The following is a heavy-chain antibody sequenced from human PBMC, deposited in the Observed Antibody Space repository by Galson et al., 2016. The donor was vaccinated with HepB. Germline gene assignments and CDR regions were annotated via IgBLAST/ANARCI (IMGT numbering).Heavy chain of an antibody. J-gene: IGHJ4*02. D-gene: IGHD6-13*01. CDR3: ARAVGLDSRFDF. CDR2: INPGNGYT. CDR1: GYTFTSVT. Sequence: SVKVSCKASGYTFTSVTMHWVRQVPGQSLEWMGWINPGNGYTKYSQKFQGRVSITGDTSTTTAYMELSSLRSEDTAVYYCARAVGLDSRFDFWGQGTLVTVSS. V-gene: IGHV1-3*01.